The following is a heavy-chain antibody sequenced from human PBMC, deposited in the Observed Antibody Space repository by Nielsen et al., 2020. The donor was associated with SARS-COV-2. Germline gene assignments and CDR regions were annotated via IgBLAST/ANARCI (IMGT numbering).Heavy chain of an antibody. CDR1: GGSISSSSYY. D-gene: IGHD4-11*01. V-gene: IGHV4-39*07. Sequence: SETLSLTCTVSGGSISSSSYYWGWIRQPPGKGLEWIGSISYSGTSNYNPSLESRVTISVDTSKNQISLNLSSVTAADTAVYYCARETTTRGYYYYYYMDVWGKGTTVTVSS. J-gene: IGHJ6*03. CDR3: ARETTTRGYYYYYYMDV. CDR2: ISYSGTS.